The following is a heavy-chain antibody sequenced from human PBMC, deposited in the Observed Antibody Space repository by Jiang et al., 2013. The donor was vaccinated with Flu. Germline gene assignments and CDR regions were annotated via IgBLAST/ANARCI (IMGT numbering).Heavy chain of an antibody. J-gene: IGHJ3*02. CDR2: ISYDGSNK. Sequence: VISYDGSNKYYADSVKGRFTISRDNSKNTLYLQMNSLRAEDTAVYYCAKDRSDAFDIWGQGTMVTVSS. V-gene: IGHV3-30*18. CDR3: AKDRSDAFDI.